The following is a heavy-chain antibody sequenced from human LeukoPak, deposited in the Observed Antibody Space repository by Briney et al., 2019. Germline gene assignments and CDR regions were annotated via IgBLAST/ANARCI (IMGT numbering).Heavy chain of an antibody. CDR3: ARALYSSTWPLDY. CDR2: IYDSGST. J-gene: IGHJ4*02. D-gene: IGHD6-13*01. V-gene: IGHV4-59*01. CDR1: GGSTSGYY. Sequence: SETLSLTCTVSGGSTSGYYWNWIRQPPGKGLEWIGYIYDSGSTNYNPSLKSRLTISVDTSKNQFSLKLNSVTAADTAVYYCARALYSSTWPLDYWGQGTLVTVSS.